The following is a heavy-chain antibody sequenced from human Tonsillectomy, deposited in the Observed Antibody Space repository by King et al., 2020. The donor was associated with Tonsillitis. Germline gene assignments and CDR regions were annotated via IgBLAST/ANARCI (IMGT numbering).Heavy chain of an antibody. CDR1: GFTFTSYG. CDR3: AKDRAAATYNWFDP. CDR2: FSGIGVSP. J-gene: IGHJ5*02. Sequence: VQLVESGGGLVQPGGSLKLSCAAPGFTFTSYGMSWFRKPQGRGLDWAPPFSGIGVSPYYADPVKGRFTISRDNSKNTLYLQMNSLRAEDTAVYYCAKDRAAATYNWFDPWGQGTLVTVSS. V-gene: IGHV3-23*04. D-gene: IGHD2-2*01.